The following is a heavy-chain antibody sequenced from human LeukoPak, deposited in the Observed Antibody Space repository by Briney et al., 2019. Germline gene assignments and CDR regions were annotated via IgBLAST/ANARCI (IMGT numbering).Heavy chain of an antibody. V-gene: IGHV4-39*07. CDR3: ARRGLTVRYGSGGKAFDY. D-gene: IGHD3-10*01. Sequence: SETLSLTCTVSGGSISSSSYYWSWIRQPPGKGLEWIGEINHSGSTNYNPSLKSRVTISVDTSKNQFSLKLSSVTAADTAVYYCARRGLTVRYGSGGKAFDYWGQGTLVTVSS. J-gene: IGHJ4*02. CDR2: INHSGST. CDR1: GGSISSSSYY.